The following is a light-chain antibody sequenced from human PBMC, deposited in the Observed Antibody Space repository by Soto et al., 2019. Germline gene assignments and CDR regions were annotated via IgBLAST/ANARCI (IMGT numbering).Light chain of an antibody. CDR3: SSYSGSTTLV. CDR2: DVS. CDR1: SSDVGGYNY. V-gene: IGLV2-14*03. Sequence: QSALTQPASVSGSPGQSITISCTGTSSDVGGYNYVSWYQQHPGKAPKLLIYDVSNRPSGVSDRFSGSKSGNTASLTIPGLQAEDEADYYCSSYSGSTTLVFGGGTKLTVL. J-gene: IGLJ2*01.